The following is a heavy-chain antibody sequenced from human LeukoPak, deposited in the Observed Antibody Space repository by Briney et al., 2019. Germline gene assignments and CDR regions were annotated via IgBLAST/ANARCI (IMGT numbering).Heavy chain of an antibody. CDR1: GTSFTSYY. V-gene: IGHV4-34*01. J-gene: IGHJ4*02. Sequence: SETLFLTCGVSGTSFTSYYWSWIRQTPGKGLEWIGEVNHSGYTNMNPSLKSRVTISVDTSKNQFSLMMTSVTAADTAVYFCARMTTGHDYWGQGTLVTVSS. D-gene: IGHD4-17*01. CDR3: ARMTTGHDY. CDR2: VNHSGYT.